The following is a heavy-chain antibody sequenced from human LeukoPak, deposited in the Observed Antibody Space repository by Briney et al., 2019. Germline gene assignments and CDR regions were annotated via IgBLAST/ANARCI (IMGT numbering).Heavy chain of an antibody. V-gene: IGHV4-34*01. CDR2: INHSGST. CDR3: ARVYGSYSYYFGY. Sequence: SETLSLTCAVYGGSFSGYYWSWIRQPPGKGLEWIGEINHSGSTNYNPSLKSRVTISVDTSKNQFSLKLSSVTAADTAVYYCARVYGSYSYYFGYWGQGTLVTVSS. D-gene: IGHD1-26*01. CDR1: GGSFSGYY. J-gene: IGHJ4*02.